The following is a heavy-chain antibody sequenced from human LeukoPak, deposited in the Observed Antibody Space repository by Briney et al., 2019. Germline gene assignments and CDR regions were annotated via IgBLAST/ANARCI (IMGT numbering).Heavy chain of an antibody. Sequence: GGPLRLSCAASAFSFSDYWMHWVRQVAGKGLVWVSRIESDGTTTYADSVKGRVTISRDTAKNTFYLQMSSLRDEDTAMYFCARTLPGSFFDIWGQGSLVTVSS. CDR2: IESDGTTT. CDR3: ARTLPGSFFDI. J-gene: IGHJ4*02. CDR1: AFSFSDYW. V-gene: IGHV3-74*01. D-gene: IGHD3-10*01.